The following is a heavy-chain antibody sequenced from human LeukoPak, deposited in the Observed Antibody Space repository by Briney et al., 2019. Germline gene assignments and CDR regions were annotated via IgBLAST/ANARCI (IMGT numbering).Heavy chain of an antibody. CDR3: ARIPVDTAMADVSLFDY. CDR1: GYTFTSYC. D-gene: IGHD5-18*01. CDR2: ISAYNGNT. J-gene: IGHJ4*02. Sequence: GASVKVSCKASGYTFTSYCISWVRQAPGQGLEWMGWISAYNGNTNYAQKLQGRVTMTTDTSTSTAYMELRSLRSDDTAVYYCARIPVDTAMADVSLFDYWGQGTLVTVSS. V-gene: IGHV1-18*04.